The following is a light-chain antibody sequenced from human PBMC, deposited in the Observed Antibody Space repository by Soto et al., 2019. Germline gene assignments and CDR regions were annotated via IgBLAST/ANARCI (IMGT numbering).Light chain of an antibody. CDR2: WAS. J-gene: IGKJ1*01. CDR1: QSVFYNYNNENY. CDR3: QQYYNIPPT. Sequence: DIVMTQSPDSLAVSLGERAPNIHKSTQSVFYNYNNENYLAVYQQKPGQPPKLLIYWASTRESGVPDRFSGSGSGTDFTLTISSLQAEDVAVYYCQQYYNIPPTFGQGTKVEI. V-gene: IGKV4-1*01.